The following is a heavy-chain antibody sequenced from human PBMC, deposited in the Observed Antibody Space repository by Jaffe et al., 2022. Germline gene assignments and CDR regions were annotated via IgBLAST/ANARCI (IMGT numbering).Heavy chain of an antibody. CDR2: ISSSSSYI. D-gene: IGHD1-26*01. CDR3: ARDAMVGGYYYMDV. CDR1: GFTFSSYS. V-gene: IGHV3-21*01. Sequence: EVQLVESGGGLVKPGGSLRLSCAASGFTFSSYSMNWVRQAPGKGLEWVSSISSSSSYIYYADSVKGRFTISRDNAKNSLYLQMNSLRAEDTAVYYCARDAMVGGYYYMDVWGKGTTVTASS. J-gene: IGHJ6*03.